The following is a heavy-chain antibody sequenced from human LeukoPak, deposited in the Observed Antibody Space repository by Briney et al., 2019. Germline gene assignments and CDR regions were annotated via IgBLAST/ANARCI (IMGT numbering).Heavy chain of an antibody. CDR2: IYYSGST. Sequence: SETLSLTCTVSGCSISSYYWSWIRQPPGKGLEWIGYIYYSGSTNYNPSLKSRVTISVDTSKNQFSLKLSSVTAADTTVYYCARTLEAATQSSSWPTLFDYWGQGTLVTVSS. CDR1: GCSISSYY. CDR3: ARTLEAATQSSSWPTLFDY. J-gene: IGHJ4*02. V-gene: IGHV4-59*01. D-gene: IGHD6-13*01.